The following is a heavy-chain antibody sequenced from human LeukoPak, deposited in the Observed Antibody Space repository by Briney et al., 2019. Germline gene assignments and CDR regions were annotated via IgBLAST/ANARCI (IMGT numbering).Heavy chain of an antibody. Sequence: ASVKVSCKASGYTFTSYGISWVRQAPGQGLEWMGWISAYNGNTNYAQKLQGRVTMTTDTSTSTAYMELRSLRSDDTAVYYCARDRPFYDILTGYYTSDYRGQGTLVTVSS. D-gene: IGHD3-9*01. CDR1: GYTFTSYG. CDR2: ISAYNGNT. V-gene: IGHV1-18*01. J-gene: IGHJ4*02. CDR3: ARDRPFYDILTGYYTSDY.